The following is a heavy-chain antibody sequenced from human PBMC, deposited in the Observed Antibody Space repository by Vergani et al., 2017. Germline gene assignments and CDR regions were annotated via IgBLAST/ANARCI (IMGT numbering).Heavy chain of an antibody. Sequence: EVQLVQSGAEVKKPGESLKISCKASGYRFSSYWIAWVRQMPGKGLEWMGIIYPGDSETRYSPSFQGQVTISADKSISTAYLQWSSLKASDTAMYDCARPNTGGNSGDDAFDIWSQGKMVSVSS. CDR3: ARPNTGGNSGDDAFDI. J-gene: IGHJ3*02. D-gene: IGHD4-23*01. CDR2: IYPGDSET. V-gene: IGHV5-51*01. CDR1: GYRFSSYW.